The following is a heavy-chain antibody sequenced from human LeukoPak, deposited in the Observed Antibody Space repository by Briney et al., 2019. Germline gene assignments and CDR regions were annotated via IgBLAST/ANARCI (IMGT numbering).Heavy chain of an antibody. CDR1: GFTFSDHS. D-gene: IGHD6-19*01. CDR3: AREPSGWYVDY. Sequence: GGSLRLSCAASGFTFSDHSMNWVRQAPGKGLEWVSYISGSSNYINYADSVKGRFTISRDNAKTSVYLQMNSLRAEDTAVYYCAREPSGWYVDYWGQRTLVTVSS. J-gene: IGHJ4*02. V-gene: IGHV3-21*01. CDR2: ISGSSNYI.